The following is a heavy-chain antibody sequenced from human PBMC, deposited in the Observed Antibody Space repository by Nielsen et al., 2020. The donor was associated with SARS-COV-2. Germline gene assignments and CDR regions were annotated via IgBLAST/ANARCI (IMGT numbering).Heavy chain of an antibody. CDR2: IKQDGSEK. Sequence: GESLKTSCSASGFTFSSYWMSRVRQAPGKGLGWVANIKQDGSEKYYVDSVKGRFTISRDNAKNSLYLQMNSLRAEDTAVYYCARDTQGTCITMVRGVIGRYLRWFDPWGQGTLVTVSS. V-gene: IGHV3-7*05. CDR1: GFTFSSYW. CDR3: ARDTQGTCITMVRGVIGRYLRWFDP. J-gene: IGHJ5*02. D-gene: IGHD3-10*01.